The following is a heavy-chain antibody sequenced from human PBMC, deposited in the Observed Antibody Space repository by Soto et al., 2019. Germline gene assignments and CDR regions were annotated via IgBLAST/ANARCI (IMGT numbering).Heavy chain of an antibody. D-gene: IGHD3-22*01. CDR2: IRSKANSYAT. Sequence: GGSLRLSCAASGFTFSGSAMHWVRQASGKGLEWVGRIRSKANSYATAYAASVKGRFTISRDDSKNTAYLQMNSLKTEDTAVYYCTRYKYDGSGYYFDYWGQGTLVTVSS. CDR1: GFTFSGSA. CDR3: TRYKYDGSGYYFDY. V-gene: IGHV3-73*01. J-gene: IGHJ4*02.